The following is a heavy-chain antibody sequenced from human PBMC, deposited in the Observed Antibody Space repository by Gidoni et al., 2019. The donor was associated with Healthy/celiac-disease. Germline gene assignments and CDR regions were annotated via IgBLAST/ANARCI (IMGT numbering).Heavy chain of an antibody. J-gene: IGHJ6*02. Sequence: EVQLLESGGGLVQPGGSLRLSCAASGFPFSSYAMSWVRQARGKGLEWVSAISGSGGSTYYADSVKGRFTISRDNSKNTLYLQMNSLRAEDTAVYYCAKGNAVRGVKYYYGMDVWGQGTTVTVSS. D-gene: IGHD3-10*01. V-gene: IGHV3-23*01. CDR3: AKGNAVRGVKYYYGMDV. CDR2: ISGSGGST. CDR1: GFPFSSYA.